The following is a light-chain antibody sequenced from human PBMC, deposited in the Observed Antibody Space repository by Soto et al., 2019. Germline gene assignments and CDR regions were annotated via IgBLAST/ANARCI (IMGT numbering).Light chain of an antibody. CDR2: KAS. CDR1: QSIGSW. Sequence: DIQMTQSPSALSASVGDRVTITCRASQSIGSWLAWYQQKPGKAPNLLIYKASSLESGVPSRFSGSGSATEFTLTVSSLQPDDFATYYCQQYDSYPLTFGGGTKVDIK. J-gene: IGKJ4*01. V-gene: IGKV1-5*03. CDR3: QQYDSYPLT.